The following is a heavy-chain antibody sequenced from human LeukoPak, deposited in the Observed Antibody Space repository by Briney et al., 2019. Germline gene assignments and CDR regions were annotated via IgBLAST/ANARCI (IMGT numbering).Heavy chain of an antibody. CDR2: IIPIFGTA. CDR1: GGTFSSYA. J-gene: IGHJ4*02. D-gene: IGHD3-3*01. Sequence: SVKVSCKASGGTFSSYAISWVRQAPGQGLEWMGGIIPIFGTANYAQKFQGRVTITADKSTSTAYMELRSLRSDDTAVYYCARRTIFGVARLADYWGQGTLVTVSS. V-gene: IGHV1-69*06. CDR3: ARRTIFGVARLADY.